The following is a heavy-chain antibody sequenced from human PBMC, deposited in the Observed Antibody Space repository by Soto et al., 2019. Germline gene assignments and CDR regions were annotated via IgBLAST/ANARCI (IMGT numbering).Heavy chain of an antibody. J-gene: IGHJ6*02. CDR3: ARRSLLGTVTTRAYYYYYGMDV. Sequence: LSLTCAVYGGSFSGYYWSWIRQPPGKGLEWIGEINHSGSTNYNPSLKSRVTISVDTSKNQFSLKLSSVTAADTAVYYCARRSLLGTVTTRAYYYYYGMDVWGQGTTVTVSS. V-gene: IGHV4-34*01. CDR1: GGSFSGYY. CDR2: INHSGST. D-gene: IGHD4-17*01.